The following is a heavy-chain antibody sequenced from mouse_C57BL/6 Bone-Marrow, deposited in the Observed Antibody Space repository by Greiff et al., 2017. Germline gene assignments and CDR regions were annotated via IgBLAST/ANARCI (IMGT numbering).Heavy chain of an antibody. CDR3: AISDSNFAWFAY. J-gene: IGHJ3*01. CDR1: GYTFTSHW. V-gene: IGHV1-56*01. CDR2: IFPGSGST. Sequence: QVQLQQSGPELVRPGASVKISCKAPGYTFTSHWMQWVRQRPGQGLEWIGEIFPGSGSTYYNEKFKGKATLTVDTSSSTAYMQLSSLTSKDSAVYFCAISDSNFAWFAYWGQGTLVTVSA. D-gene: IGHD2-5*01.